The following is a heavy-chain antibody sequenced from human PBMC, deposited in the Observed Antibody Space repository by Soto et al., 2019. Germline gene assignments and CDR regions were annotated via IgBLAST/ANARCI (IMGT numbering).Heavy chain of an antibody. CDR3: ARVYGDYLDY. D-gene: IGHD4-17*01. J-gene: IGHJ4*02. V-gene: IGHV4-59*01. CDR1: GGSISSYC. CDR2: IYYSGGT. Sequence: SETLSLTCTVSGGSISSYCWSWIRQPPGKGLEWIGYIYYSGGTNYNPSLKSRVTISVDTSKNQFSLKLSSVTAADTAVYYCARVYGDYLDYWGQGTLVTVSS.